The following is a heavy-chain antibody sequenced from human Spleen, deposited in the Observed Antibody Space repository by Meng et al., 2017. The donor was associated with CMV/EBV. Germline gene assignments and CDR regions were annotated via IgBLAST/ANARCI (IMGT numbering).Heavy chain of an antibody. CDR3: ARGSVTAAGTLWFDP. J-gene: IGHJ5*02. CDR1: GFTFSTYS. V-gene: IGHV3-21*01. Sequence: GGSLRLSCAASGFTFSTYSMNWVRQAPGKGLEWVSYISSSSTYIYYADSVKGRFTISRDNAKNSLYLQMNSLRAEDTAVYYCARGSVTAAGTLWFDPWGHGTLVTVSS. D-gene: IGHD6-13*01. CDR2: ISSSSTYI.